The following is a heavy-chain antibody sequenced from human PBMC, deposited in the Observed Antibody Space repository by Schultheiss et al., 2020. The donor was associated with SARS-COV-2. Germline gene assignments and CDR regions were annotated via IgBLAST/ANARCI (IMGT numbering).Heavy chain of an antibody. CDR2: IYYSGST. CDR1: GGSISSYY. J-gene: IGHJ4*02. V-gene: IGHV4-59*01. CDR3: ARFIAAAGGAWN. D-gene: IGHD6-13*01. Sequence: GSLRLSCTVSGGSISSYYWSWIRQPPGKGLEWIGYIYYSGSTNYNPSLKSRVTISVDTSKNQFSLKLSSVTAADTAVYYCARFIAAAGGAWNWGQGTLVTVSS.